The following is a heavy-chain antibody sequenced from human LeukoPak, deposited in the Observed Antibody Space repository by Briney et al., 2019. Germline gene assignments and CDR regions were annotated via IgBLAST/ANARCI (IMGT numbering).Heavy chain of an antibody. J-gene: IGHJ4*02. CDR1: GFTFSSYA. V-gene: IGHV3-23*01. Sequence: GGSLGLSCAASGFTFSSYAMSWVRQAPGKGLEWVSGISGSGGSTYYADSVKGRFTISRDNSKNTLYLQMNSLRAEDTAVYYCAKDQTAMIEYYFNYWGQGTLVTVSS. D-gene: IGHD5-18*01. CDR3: AKDQTAMIEYYFNY. CDR2: ISGSGGST.